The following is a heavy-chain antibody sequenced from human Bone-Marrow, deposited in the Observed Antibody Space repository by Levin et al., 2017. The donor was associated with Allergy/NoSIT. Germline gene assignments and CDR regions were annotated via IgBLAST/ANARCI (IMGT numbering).Heavy chain of an antibody. V-gene: IGHV3-9*01. D-gene: IGHD5-18*01. CDR3: AKGSRAYSFRYYGMDV. CDR1: GFSFDDYA. J-gene: IGHJ6*02. CDR2: ISWNSVTV. Sequence: PGGSLRLSCAASGFSFDDYAMHWVRQVPGKGLEWVSGISWNSVTVGYGDSVKGRFTISRDNAQNSLYLQMNSLRGEDTALYYCAKGSRAYSFRYYGMDVWGQGTTVTVSS.